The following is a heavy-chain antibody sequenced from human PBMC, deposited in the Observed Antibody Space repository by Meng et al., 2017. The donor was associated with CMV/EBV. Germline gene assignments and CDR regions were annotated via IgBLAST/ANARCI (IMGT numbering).Heavy chain of an antibody. V-gene: IGHV4-59*01. CDR3: ARDVTIFGTRRGMDV. CDR1: GGSISSYY. D-gene: IGHD3-3*01. CDR2: IYYSGST. Sequence: SETLSLTCTVSGGSISSYYWSWIRQPPGKGLEWIGYIYYSGSTNYNPSLKSRVTISVDASKNQFSLKLSSVTAADTAVYYCARDVTIFGTRRGMDVWGQGTTVPSP. J-gene: IGHJ6*02.